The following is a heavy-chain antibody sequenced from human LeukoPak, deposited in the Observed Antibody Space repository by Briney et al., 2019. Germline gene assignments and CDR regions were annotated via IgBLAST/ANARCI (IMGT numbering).Heavy chain of an antibody. J-gene: IGHJ4*02. CDR2: ISYDGSNK. CDR1: GFTFSSYG. CDR3: AKIITILSVRVAY. D-gene: IGHD3-9*01. V-gene: IGHV3-30*18. Sequence: GGSLRLSCAASGFTFSSYGMHWVRQAPGKGLEWVAVISYDGSNKYYADSVKGRFTISRDNSKNTLYLQMNSLRAEDTAVYYCAKIITILSVRVAYWGQGTLVTVPS.